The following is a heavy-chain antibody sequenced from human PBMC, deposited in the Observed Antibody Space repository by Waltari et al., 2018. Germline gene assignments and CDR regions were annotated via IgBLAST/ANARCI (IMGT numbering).Heavy chain of an antibody. Sequence: EVQVVAVGGGLVQPGGSVRVSCAAFGLPVSSSWMTWVRQAPGKGLEWVANIKTDGSETYYVDSVKGRFTISRDNTKNSLYLQMSSLRAEDTAVYYCAIGGVETSWYWRYWGQGTLVTVSS. CDR2: IKTDGSET. CDR3: AIGGVETSWYWRY. CDR1: GLPVSSSW. D-gene: IGHD6-13*01. V-gene: IGHV3-7*01. J-gene: IGHJ4*02.